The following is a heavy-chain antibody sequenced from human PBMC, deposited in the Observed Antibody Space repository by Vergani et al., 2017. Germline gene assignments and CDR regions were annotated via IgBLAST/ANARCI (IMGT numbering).Heavy chain of an antibody. CDR3: AXESVVVKDTAYYYGMDV. CDR1: GYTFTSYG. D-gene: IGHD5-18*01. Sequence: QVQLVQSGAEVKKPGASVKVSCKASGYTFTSYGISWVRQAPGQGLEWMGWISAYNGNTNYAQKLQGRVTMTTDTSTSTAYMELRSQRSDDTAVYYCAXESVVVKDTAYYYGMDVWGQGTTVTVSS. V-gene: IGHV1-18*01. J-gene: IGHJ6*02. CDR2: ISAYNGNT.